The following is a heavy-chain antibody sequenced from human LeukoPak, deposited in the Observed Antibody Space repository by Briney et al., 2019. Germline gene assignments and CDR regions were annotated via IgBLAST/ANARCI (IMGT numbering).Heavy chain of an antibody. Sequence: ASVKVSCKASGYTFTSYAMHWVRQAPGQRLEWMGWINAGNGNTKYSQKFQGRVTITRDTSASTAYMELSSLRSEDTAVYYCARGYYDILTGLTVGRGTSENWFDPWGQGTLATVSS. D-gene: IGHD3-9*01. J-gene: IGHJ5*02. CDR1: GYTFTSYA. V-gene: IGHV1-3*01. CDR2: INAGNGNT. CDR3: ARGYYDILTGLTVGRGTSENWFDP.